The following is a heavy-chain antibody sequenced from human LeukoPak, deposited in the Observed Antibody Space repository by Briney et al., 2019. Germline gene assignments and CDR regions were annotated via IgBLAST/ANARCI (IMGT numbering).Heavy chain of an antibody. V-gene: IGHV4-38-2*02. J-gene: IGHJ3*02. Sequence: PSETLSLTCTVSGYSISSGYYWGWIRQPPGKGLEWIGSIYHSGSTYYNPSLKSRVTISVDTSKNQFSLKLSSVTAADTAVYYCARAHDYGDQEAFDIWGQGTMVTVSS. CDR2: IYHSGST. CDR3: ARAHDYGDQEAFDI. D-gene: IGHD4-17*01. CDR1: GYSISSGYY.